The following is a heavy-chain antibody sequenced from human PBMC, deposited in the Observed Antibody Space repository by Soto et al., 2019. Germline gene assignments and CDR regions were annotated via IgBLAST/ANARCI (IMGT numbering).Heavy chain of an antibody. CDR2: ISWNSGSI. Sequence: EVQLVESGGGLVQPGRSLRLSCAASGFTFDDYAMHWVRQAPGKGLEWVSGISWNSGSIGYADSVNGRFTISRDIAQNSLYLQMNSLRAEDTALYYCAKGPVEMAIITGWYFDLWGRGTLVTVSS. V-gene: IGHV3-9*01. D-gene: IGHD5-12*01. CDR3: AKGPVEMAIITGWYFDL. CDR1: GFTFDDYA. J-gene: IGHJ2*01.